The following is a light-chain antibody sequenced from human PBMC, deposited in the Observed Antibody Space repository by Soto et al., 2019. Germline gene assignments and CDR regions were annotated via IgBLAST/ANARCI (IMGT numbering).Light chain of an antibody. J-gene: IGLJ3*02. CDR3: QSYDSSLSAWV. V-gene: IGLV1-40*01. Sequence: HSVLTQPPSVSGAPGQRVTISRTASSSNIGAGYDVHWYQQLPGTAPKLLIYGNTNRPSGVPDRFSGSKSGTSASLAITGLQAEDEADYYCQSYDSSLSAWVFGGGTKVTVL. CDR2: GNT. CDR1: SSNIGAGYD.